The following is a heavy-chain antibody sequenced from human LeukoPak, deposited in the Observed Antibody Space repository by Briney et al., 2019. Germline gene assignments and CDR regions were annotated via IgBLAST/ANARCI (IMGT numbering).Heavy chain of an antibody. J-gene: IGHJ1*01. CDR1: GYTFRTYS. Sequence: GGSLRLSCTASGYTFRTYSMTWVRQAPGMGLEWVSTIYSDGNTYYPDSVKGRFTISRDGSKNTLYLQLNSLRTEDTAIYYCVREREGSNSEHWGQGTLVTVSS. D-gene: IGHD1-26*01. V-gene: IGHV3-53*01. CDR3: VREREGSNSEH. CDR2: IYSDGNT.